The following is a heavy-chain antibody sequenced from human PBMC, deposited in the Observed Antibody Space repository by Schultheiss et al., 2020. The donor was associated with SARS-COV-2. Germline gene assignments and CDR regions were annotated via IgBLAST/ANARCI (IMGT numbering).Heavy chain of an antibody. CDR1: GGSISSSSYY. Sequence: SQTLSLTCTVSGGSISSSSYYWGWIRQPPGKGLEWIGSIYYSGSTYYNPSLKSRVTISVDTSKNQFSLKLSSVTAADTAVYYCARGDFLEWLPYYFDYWGQGTLVTVSS. CDR2: IYYSGST. CDR3: ARGDFLEWLPYYFDY. J-gene: IGHJ4*02. D-gene: IGHD3-3*01. V-gene: IGHV4-39*07.